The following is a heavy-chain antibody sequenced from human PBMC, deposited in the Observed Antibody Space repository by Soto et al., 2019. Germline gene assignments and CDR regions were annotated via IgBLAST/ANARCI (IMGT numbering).Heavy chain of an antibody. J-gene: IGHJ6*02. D-gene: IGHD5-18*01. V-gene: IGHV3-30-3*01. CDR1: GFTFSSYA. CDR2: ISYDGSNK. Sequence: GGSLRLSCAASGFTFSSYAMHWVRQAPGKGLEWVAVISYDGSNKYYADSVKGRFTISRDNSKNTLYLQMNSLRAEDTAVYYCARDMMDTAMPYYYYYGMDVWGQGTTVTVSS. CDR3: ARDMMDTAMPYYYYYGMDV.